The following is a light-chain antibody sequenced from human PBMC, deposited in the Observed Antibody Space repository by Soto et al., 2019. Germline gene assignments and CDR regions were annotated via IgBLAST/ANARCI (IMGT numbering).Light chain of an antibody. CDR2: GAS. V-gene: IGKV3-20*01. J-gene: IGKJ2*01. Sequence: EIVLTQSPDTLSLSPGERATLSCRASQSVSSSYLAWYQQKPSQAPRLLIYGASSRATGIPDRFSGSGSGTDFTLTISRLEPEDFAVYYCQQYGSSPATFGQGTKLEIK. CDR3: QQYGSSPAT. CDR1: QSVSSSY.